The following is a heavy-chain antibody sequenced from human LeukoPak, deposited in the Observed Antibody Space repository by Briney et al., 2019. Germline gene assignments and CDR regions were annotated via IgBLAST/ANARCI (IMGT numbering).Heavy chain of an antibody. CDR1: GFTFMDFS. V-gene: IGHV3-48*02. J-gene: IGHJ6*02. CDR2: ISSSSSTI. D-gene: IGHD3-3*01. CDR3: ARDRVPPYYDFWSGYSAYYYYGMDV. Sequence: QPGGSLRLSCVASGFTFMDFSMSWVRQAPGKGLEWVSYISSSSSTIYYADSVKGRFTISRDNAKNSLYLQMNSLRDEDTAVYYCARDRVPPYYDFWSGYSAYYYYGMDVWGQGTTVTVSS.